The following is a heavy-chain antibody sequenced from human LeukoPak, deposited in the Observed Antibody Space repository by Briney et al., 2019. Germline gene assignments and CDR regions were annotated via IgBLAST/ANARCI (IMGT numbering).Heavy chain of an antibody. V-gene: IGHV3-21*01. J-gene: IGHJ4*02. CDR3: ARDRASRGQVLDY. D-gene: IGHD6-19*01. Sequence: GGSLRLSCAASGFTFSSYSMNWVRQAPGKGLKWVSSISSSSSYIYYADSVKGRFTISRDNAKNSLYLQMNSLRAEDTAVYYCARDRASRGQVLDYWGQGTLVTASP. CDR1: GFTFSSYS. CDR2: ISSSSSYI.